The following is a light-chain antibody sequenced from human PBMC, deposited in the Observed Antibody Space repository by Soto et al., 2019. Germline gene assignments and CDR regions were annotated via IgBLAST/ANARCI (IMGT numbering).Light chain of an antibody. Sequence: QSALTQPPSASGSPGQSVTISCTGTSSDVGGYNYVSWYQQHPGKAPKFMIYEVSKRPSGVPDRFSGSKSGNTASLTVSGLQAEDEADYYCSSYAGSNFVVFGGGIKLTVL. J-gene: IGLJ2*01. CDR3: SSYAGSNFVV. CDR1: SSDVGGYNY. CDR2: EVS. V-gene: IGLV2-8*01.